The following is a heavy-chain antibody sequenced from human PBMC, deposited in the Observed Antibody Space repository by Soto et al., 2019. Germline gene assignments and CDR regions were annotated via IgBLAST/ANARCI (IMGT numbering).Heavy chain of an antibody. D-gene: IGHD1-26*01. CDR2: IYYSGST. Sequence: PSDSLALACTFSCGSIMSRSYYWGWIRQPPGNGLEWIGSIYYSGSTYYNPSLKSRVTISVDTSKNQFSLKLSSVTAADTAVYYCARSVGLRGMDVWGQGTTVTVSS. V-gene: IGHV4-39*01. CDR3: ARSVGLRGMDV. J-gene: IGHJ6*02. CDR1: CGSIMSRSYY.